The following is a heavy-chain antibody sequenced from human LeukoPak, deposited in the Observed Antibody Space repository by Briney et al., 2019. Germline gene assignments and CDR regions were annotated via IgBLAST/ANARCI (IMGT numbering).Heavy chain of an antibody. J-gene: IGHJ6*02. D-gene: IGHD1-1*01. V-gene: IGHV3-33*01. CDR3: ARDYCGTTSGCYYYYGMDV. CDR1: GFTFSSYG. CDR2: IWYDGGNK. Sequence: GGSLRLSCAASGFTFSSYGMHWVRQAPGKGLEWVAVIWYDGGNKYYADSVKGRFTISRDNSKNTLYLQMNSLRAEDTAVYYCARDYCGTTSGCYYYYGMDVWGQGTTVTVSS.